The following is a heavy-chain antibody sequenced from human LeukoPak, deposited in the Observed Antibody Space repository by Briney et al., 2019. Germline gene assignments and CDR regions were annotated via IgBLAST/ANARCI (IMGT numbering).Heavy chain of an antibody. Sequence: SETLSLTCTVSGGSISSGAYYWSWIRQHPGKGLEWIGYIYYSGSTNYNPSLKSRVTISVDTSKNQFSLKLSSVTAADTAVYYCARVGYYGSGSYYNVSRRIQNYYYYYYGMDVWGQGTTVTVSS. CDR2: IYYSGST. CDR3: ARVGYYGSGSYYNVSRRIQNYYYYYYGMDV. J-gene: IGHJ6*02. D-gene: IGHD3-10*01. CDR1: GGSISSGAYY. V-gene: IGHV4-61*08.